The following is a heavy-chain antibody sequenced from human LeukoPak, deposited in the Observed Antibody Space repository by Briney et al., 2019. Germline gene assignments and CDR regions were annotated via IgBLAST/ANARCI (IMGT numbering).Heavy chain of an antibody. CDR3: ARVIEDSGSYFCDY. J-gene: IGHJ4*02. CDR1: GLTFSSYA. V-gene: IGHV3-21*06. D-gene: IGHD1-26*01. Sequence: GGSLRLSCAASGLTFSSYAINWVRQAPGKGLEWVSSISTVSRYIYYADSVKGRFTISRDNAKSLLYLQMNNLRAEDTAVYYCARVIEDSGSYFCDYWSQGTLVTVSS. CDR2: ISTVSRYI.